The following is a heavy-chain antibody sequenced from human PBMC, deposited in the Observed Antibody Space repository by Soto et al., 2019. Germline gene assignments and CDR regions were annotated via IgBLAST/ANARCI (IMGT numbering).Heavy chain of an antibody. J-gene: IGHJ4*02. CDR2: ISGSGGTT. V-gene: IGHV3-23*01. Sequence: EVQLLESGGGLVQPGGSLRLSCAASGFTFSSHAMSWVRQAPGKGLEWVSSISGSGGTTYYADSVKGRFTISRDNSKNTFYLQLNSLRGEDTAVYYCAKTGEQHAVFDYWGQGALVTVSS. CDR1: GFTFSSHA. D-gene: IGHD3-16*01. CDR3: AKTGEQHAVFDY.